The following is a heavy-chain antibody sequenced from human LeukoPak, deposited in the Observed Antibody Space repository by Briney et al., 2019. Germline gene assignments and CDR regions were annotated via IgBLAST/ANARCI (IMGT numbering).Heavy chain of an antibody. CDR3: ARYTGSYYIYAALDV. CDR1: GFTFSTYS. J-gene: IGHJ6*02. D-gene: IGHD3-22*01. CDR2: ISSVSNYI. V-gene: IGHV3-21*01. Sequence: PGGSLRLSCAASGFTFSTYSMNWVRQAPGKGLEWVSSISSVSNYIYSADSVKGRFTISRDNSKNSLHLQMNSLRAEDTAVYYCARYTGSYYIYAALDVWGQGTTVTVSS.